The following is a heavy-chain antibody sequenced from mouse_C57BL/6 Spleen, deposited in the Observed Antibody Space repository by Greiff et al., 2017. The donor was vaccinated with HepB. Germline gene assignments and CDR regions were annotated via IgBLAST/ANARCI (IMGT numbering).Heavy chain of an antibody. Sequence: DVKLVESGGGLVQPGGSLKLSCAASGFTFSDYYMYWVRQTPEKRLEWVAYISNGGGSTYYPDTVKGRFTISRDNAKNTLYLQMSRLKSEDTAMDYCARHDYDDAMDYWGQGTSVTVSS. V-gene: IGHV5-12*01. CDR1: GFTFSDYY. CDR2: ISNGGGST. CDR3: ARHDYDDAMDY. J-gene: IGHJ4*01. D-gene: IGHD2-4*01.